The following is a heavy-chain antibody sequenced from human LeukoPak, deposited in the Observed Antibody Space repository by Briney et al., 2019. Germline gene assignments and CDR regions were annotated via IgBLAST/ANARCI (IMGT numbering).Heavy chain of an antibody. CDR3: AKLGLERPFDY. Sequence: GGSLRLSCAASGFTFSSYAMSWVRQAPGKGLEWVSAISGSGGSTYYADSVKGWFTIARDKSKNTLYLQMNSLRAEDTAVYYCAKLGLERPFDYWGQGTLVTVSS. CDR2: ISGSGGST. V-gene: IGHV3-23*01. CDR1: GFTFSSYA. J-gene: IGHJ4*02. D-gene: IGHD1-1*01.